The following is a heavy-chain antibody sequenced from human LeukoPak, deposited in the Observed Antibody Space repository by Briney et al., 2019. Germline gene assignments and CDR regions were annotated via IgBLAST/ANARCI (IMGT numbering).Heavy chain of an antibody. CDR3: ARGEWPSTFDY. V-gene: IGHV4-59*01. Sequence: SETLSLTCTVSGGSISSYYWSWIRQPPGKGLEWIGYIYYSGSTNYNPSLKRRVTISVDPSKNQFSLKLSSVTAADTAVYYCARGEWPSTFDYWGQGTLVTVSS. CDR1: GGSISSYY. CDR2: IYYSGST. J-gene: IGHJ4*02. D-gene: IGHD3-3*01.